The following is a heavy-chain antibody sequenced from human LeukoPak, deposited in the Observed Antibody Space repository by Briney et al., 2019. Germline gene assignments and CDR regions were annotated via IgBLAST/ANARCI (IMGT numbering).Heavy chain of an antibody. V-gene: IGHV3-21*01. J-gene: IGHJ4*02. Sequence: AGGSLGLSCAASGFTFSSYSMNWVRQAPGKGLEWVSSISSSSSYIYYADSVKGRFTISRDNAKNSLYLQMNSLRAEDTAVYYCARMAATIEDYWGQGTLVTVSS. CDR3: ARMAATIEDY. CDR1: GFTFSSYS. D-gene: IGHD5-24*01. CDR2: ISSSSSYI.